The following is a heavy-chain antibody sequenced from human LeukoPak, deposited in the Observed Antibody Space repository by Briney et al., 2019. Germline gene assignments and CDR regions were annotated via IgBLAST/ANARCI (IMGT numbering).Heavy chain of an antibody. CDR3: ARVLAVVPAELVDY. D-gene: IGHD2-2*01. J-gene: IGHJ4*02. CDR2: ISSSSTYI. Sequence: PGGSLRLSCAASGFIFNTYSMNWVRQAPGKGLEWVSSISSSSTYIYYADSVKGRFTISRDNAKNSLYLQMSSLRAEDTAVYYCARVLAVVPAELVDYWGQGTLVTVSS. V-gene: IGHV3-21*01. CDR1: GFIFNTYS.